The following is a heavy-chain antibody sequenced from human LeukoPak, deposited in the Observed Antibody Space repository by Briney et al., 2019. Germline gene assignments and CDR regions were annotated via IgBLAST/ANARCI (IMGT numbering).Heavy chain of an antibody. Sequence: ASVKVSCKASGYTFTSYGISWVRQAPGQGLEWMGWISAYNGNTNYAQKLQGRVTMTTDTSTSTAYMELRSLRSDDTAVYYCARESDYYDSSGHYDYWGQGTLVTVCS. CDR3: ARESDYYDSSGHYDY. J-gene: IGHJ4*02. CDR1: GYTFTSYG. D-gene: IGHD3-22*01. V-gene: IGHV1-18*01. CDR2: ISAYNGNT.